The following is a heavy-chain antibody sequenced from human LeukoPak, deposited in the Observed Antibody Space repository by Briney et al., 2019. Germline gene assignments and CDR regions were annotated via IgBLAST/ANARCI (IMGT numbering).Heavy chain of an antibody. D-gene: IGHD2-2*01. CDR1: GYSISSGYY. Sequence: SETLSLTCAVSGYSISSGYYWGWSRQPPGKGLEWIGSIYHSGSTYYNPSLKSRVTISVDTSKNQFSLKLSSVTAADTAVYYCARDIVVPAASINWFDPSGQGTLVTVSS. V-gene: IGHV4-38-2*02. CDR3: ARDIVVPAASINWFDP. CDR2: IYHSGST. J-gene: IGHJ5*02.